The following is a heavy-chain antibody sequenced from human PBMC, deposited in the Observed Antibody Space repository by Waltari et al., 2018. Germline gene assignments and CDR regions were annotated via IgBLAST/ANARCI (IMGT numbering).Heavy chain of an antibody. CDR3: ARLAGDYDFWSGYDY. CDR2: INHSGST. CDR1: GFTFSSYW. J-gene: IGHJ4*02. Sequence: VQLVESGGGLVQPGGSLRLSCAASGFTFSSYWMSWVRQAPGKGLEWIGEINHSGSTNYNPSLKSRVTISVDTSKNQFSLKLSSVTAADTAVYYCARLAGDYDFWSGYDYWGQGTLVTVSS. V-gene: IGHV4-34*01. D-gene: IGHD3-3*01.